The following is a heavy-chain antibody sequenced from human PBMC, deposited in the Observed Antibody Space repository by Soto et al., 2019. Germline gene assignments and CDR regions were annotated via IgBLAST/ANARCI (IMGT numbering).Heavy chain of an antibody. D-gene: IGHD5-18*01. Sequence: GGSLRLSCAASGFTFSSYAMHWVRQAPGKGLEWVAVISYDGSNKYYADSVKGRFTISRDNSKNTLYLQMNSLRAEDTAVYYCARDLSGTAMDYYFDYWGQGTLVTVSS. V-gene: IGHV3-30-3*01. CDR2: ISYDGSNK. CDR1: GFTFSSYA. CDR3: ARDLSGTAMDYYFDY. J-gene: IGHJ4*02.